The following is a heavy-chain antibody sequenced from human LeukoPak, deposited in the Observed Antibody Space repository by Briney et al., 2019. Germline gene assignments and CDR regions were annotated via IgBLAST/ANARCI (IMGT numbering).Heavy chain of an antibody. CDR3: ARGAWFGSDYTALYYFDY. CDR1: GGTFSSYA. Sequence: SVKVSCKASGGTFSSYAISWVRQAPGQGLEWMGGIIPIFGTANYAQKFQGRVAITADESTSTAYMELSSLRSEDTAVYYCARGAWFGSDYTALYYFDYWGQGTLVTVSS. D-gene: IGHD3-16*01. V-gene: IGHV1-69*01. J-gene: IGHJ4*02. CDR2: IIPIFGTA.